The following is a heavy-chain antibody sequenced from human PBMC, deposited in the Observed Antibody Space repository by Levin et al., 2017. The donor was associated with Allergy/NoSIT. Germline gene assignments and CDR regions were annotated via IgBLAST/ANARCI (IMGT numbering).Heavy chain of an antibody. J-gene: IGHJ4*02. CDR2: IFHSGST. Sequence: SETLSLTCAVSGYSMSSGYYWGWIRQPPGKGLEWIGTIFHSGSTYYNPSLKSRVTILVDTSENQFSLKLTSVTAADTAVYYCATRWDFSATSGYFFDSWGQGVPVTVSS. V-gene: IGHV4-38-2*01. CDR3: ATRWDFSATSGYFFDS. D-gene: IGHD3-22*01. CDR1: GYSMSSGYY.